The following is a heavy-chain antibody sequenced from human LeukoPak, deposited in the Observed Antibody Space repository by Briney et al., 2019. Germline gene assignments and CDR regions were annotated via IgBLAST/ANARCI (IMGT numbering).Heavy chain of an antibody. CDR2: IHNSGST. Sequence: SETLSLTCAVSGGFISGYYWSWIRQPPGQGLEWIGYIHNSGSTNYNPSLKSRVTISVDTSKNQFSLKLNSVTAADTAVYFCARDLYTADGMDVWGQGTTVTVSS. V-gene: IGHV4-59*01. CDR1: GGFISGYY. J-gene: IGHJ6*02. D-gene: IGHD5-18*01. CDR3: ARDLYTADGMDV.